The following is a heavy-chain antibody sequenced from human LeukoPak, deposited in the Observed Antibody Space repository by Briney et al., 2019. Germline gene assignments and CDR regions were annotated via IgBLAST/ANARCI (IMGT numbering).Heavy chain of an antibody. CDR2: INRDGSVK. V-gene: IGHV3-7*01. CDR1: GFTFSDYW. Sequence: GGSLRLSCAVSGFTFSDYWVTWVRQTPGKGLEFVANINRDGSVKNYVDSVKGRFTISRDNAKNSLYLQMNSLRAEDTAVYYCASHVESPYDSSGYYSYWGQGTLVTVSS. CDR3: ASHVESPYDSSGYYSY. J-gene: IGHJ4*02. D-gene: IGHD3-22*01.